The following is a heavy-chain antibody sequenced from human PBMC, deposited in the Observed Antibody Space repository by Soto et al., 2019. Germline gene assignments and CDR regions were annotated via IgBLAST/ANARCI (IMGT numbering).Heavy chain of an antibody. CDR1: GYTFTSYY. V-gene: IGHV1-46*04. CDR2: INPSGGYT. CDR3: AREGPTYSSESCAFDY. Sequence: QVLLAQSGAEVKKHGASVKVSCKAFGYTFTSYYIHWVRQAPGQGLEWMGIINPSGGYTNYAQKLQGRVTMTRDTSTSTVYMDLSSLTSEDTAVYYCAREGPTYSSESCAFDYWGRGTLVTVSS. D-gene: IGHD3-16*01. J-gene: IGHJ4*02.